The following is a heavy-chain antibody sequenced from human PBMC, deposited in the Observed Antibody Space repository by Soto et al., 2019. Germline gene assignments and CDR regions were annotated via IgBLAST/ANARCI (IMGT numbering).Heavy chain of an antibody. Sequence: ASVKVSCKASGYTFTSYAMHWVRQAPGQRLEWMGWINAGNGNTKYSQKFQGRVTITRGTSASTAYMELSSLRSEDTAVYYCAAPGYCSSTSCREVDYYYGMDVWGQGTTVTVSS. J-gene: IGHJ6*02. V-gene: IGHV1-3*01. CDR3: AAPGYCSSTSCREVDYYYGMDV. D-gene: IGHD2-2*01. CDR2: INAGNGNT. CDR1: GYTFTSYA.